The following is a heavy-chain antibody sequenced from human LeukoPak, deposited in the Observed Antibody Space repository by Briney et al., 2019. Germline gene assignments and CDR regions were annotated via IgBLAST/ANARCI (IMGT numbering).Heavy chain of an antibody. V-gene: IGHV4-34*01. Sequence: KSSETLSLTCAVYRGSSSGYYWSWIRQPPGKGLEWIGEINHSGTTNYNPSLKSRVTISVDTSKNLFSLKLSSVTAADTAVYYCARRASHSRVTMVRGVIVAANNHHFDYWGQGTLVTVSS. CDR1: RGSSSGYY. D-gene: IGHD3-10*01. J-gene: IGHJ4*02. CDR3: ARRASHSRVTMVRGVIVAANNHHFDY. CDR2: INHSGTT.